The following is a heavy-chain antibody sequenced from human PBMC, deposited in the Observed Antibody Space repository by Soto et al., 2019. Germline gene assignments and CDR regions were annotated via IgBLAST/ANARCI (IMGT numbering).Heavy chain of an antibody. CDR3: AKDRQADFWRLPSPMDV. V-gene: IGHV3-30*18. CDR2: ISYDGSNK. D-gene: IGHD3-3*01. J-gene: IGHJ6*02. Sequence: LRLSCAASGFTFSSSGIHWVRQAPGKGLEWVAVISYDGSNKFYIDSVKGRFTVSRDNSKNTLYLQMSSLRAEDTAVYYCAKDRQADFWRLPSPMDVWGQGTTVTVSS. CDR1: GFTFSSSG.